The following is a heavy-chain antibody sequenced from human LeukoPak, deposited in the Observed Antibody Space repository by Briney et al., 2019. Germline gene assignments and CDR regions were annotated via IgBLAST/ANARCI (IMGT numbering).Heavy chain of an antibody. J-gene: IGHJ5*02. CDR1: GYTFTGYY. CDR2: INPNSGVT. D-gene: IGHD2-15*01. Sequence: ASVKVSCKASGYTFTGYYIHWVRQAPEQGLEWMGRINPNSGVTNYAQKFQGRVTMTRDTSISTAYMDLSSPTYDDTAFYYCARSSMVDAASPGTWGQGTLVTVSS. V-gene: IGHV1-2*06. CDR3: ARSSMVDAASPGT.